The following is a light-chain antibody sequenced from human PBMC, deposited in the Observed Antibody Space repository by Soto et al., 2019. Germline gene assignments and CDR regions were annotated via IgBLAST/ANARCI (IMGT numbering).Light chain of an antibody. CDR2: DVT. CDR3: SSYGGSNNFWV. CDR1: SSDVGGYNF. J-gene: IGLJ3*02. Sequence: QSVLTQPPSASGSPGQSVAIACTGASSDVGGYNFVSWYQHHPGKAPKLMIYDVTQRPSGVPDRFSGSKSGNTASLTVSGLQPEDEADYYCSSYGGSNNFWVFGGGTKVTVL. V-gene: IGLV2-8*01.